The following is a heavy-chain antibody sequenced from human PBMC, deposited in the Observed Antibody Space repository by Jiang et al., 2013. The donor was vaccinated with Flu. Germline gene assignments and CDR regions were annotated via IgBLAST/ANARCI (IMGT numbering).Heavy chain of an antibody. CDR2: ISGNNGKT. V-gene: IGHV1-18*01. CDR3: ATQGYSHGWFFDF. J-gene: IGHJ4*02. Sequence: GAEVKKPGASVKVSCKASGYTFNTYDISWVRQAPGQGLEWMGWISGNNGKTHYAEKLQDRVTMTTDTSTGTAYMELRSLRSGDTAVYYCATQGYSHGWFFDFWGQGTLVTVSS. D-gene: IGHD5-12*01. CDR1: GYTFNTYD.